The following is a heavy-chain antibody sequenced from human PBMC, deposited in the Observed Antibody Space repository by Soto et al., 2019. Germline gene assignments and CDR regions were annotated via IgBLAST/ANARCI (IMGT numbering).Heavy chain of an antibody. D-gene: IGHD3-10*01. CDR3: ARIRVPAHWFDP. CDR2: FSDSGST. Sequence: QVQLQESGPGLVEPSETLSLTCTVSAASISNYYWSWIRQPPGKGLEWIGYFSDSGSTNYNPSLKSRVTMSVDASKKQFSLKLTSVTAADTAVYYCARIRVPAHWFDPWGQGTLVTVSS. V-gene: IGHV4-59*01. J-gene: IGHJ5*02. CDR1: AASISNYY.